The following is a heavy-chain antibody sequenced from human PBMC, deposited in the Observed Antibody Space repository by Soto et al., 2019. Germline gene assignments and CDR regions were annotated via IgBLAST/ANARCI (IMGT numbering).Heavy chain of an antibody. Sequence: GSLRLSCAASGXAFSSYSMSWVRQAPGKGLEWVSAISGSGGSTYYADSVKGRFTISRDNSKNTLYLQMNSLRAEDTAVYYCAKDRGLYCGGDCKPYFQHWDQGTLGTVSS. J-gene: IGHJ1*01. CDR3: AKDRGLYCGGDCKPYFQH. CDR1: GXAFSSYS. D-gene: IGHD2-21*02. V-gene: IGHV3-23*01. CDR2: ISGSGGST.